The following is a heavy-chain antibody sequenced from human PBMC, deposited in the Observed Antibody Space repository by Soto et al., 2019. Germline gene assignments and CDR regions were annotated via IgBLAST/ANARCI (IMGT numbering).Heavy chain of an antibody. V-gene: IGHV4-39*01. CDR3: ARHEEDCTNGVCLGDYYYYMDV. J-gene: IGHJ6*03. D-gene: IGHD2-8*01. CDR2: IYYSGST. Sequence: SETLSLTCTVSGGSISSSSYYWGWIRQPPGKGLEWIGSIYYSGSTYYNQSLKSRVTISVDTSKNQFSLKLSSVTAADSAVYYCARHEEDCTNGVCLGDYYYYMDVWGKGTTVTVSS. CDR1: GGSISSSSYY.